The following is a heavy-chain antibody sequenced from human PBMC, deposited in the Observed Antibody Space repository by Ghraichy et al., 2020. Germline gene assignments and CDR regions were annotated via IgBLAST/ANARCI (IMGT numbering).Heavy chain of an antibody. D-gene: IGHD1-14*01. CDR3: ATDVGGSGTFDY. J-gene: IGHJ4*02. Sequence: GGSLRLSCAASGLTFTYSCMSWVRQVPGKGLEWVSPISRDGVNTHYADSVVGRFTISRDTSKNTLSLQMSSLRAEDTAVYYCATDVGGSGTFDYWGQGTLGTVCS. CDR2: ISRDGVNT. V-gene: IGHV3-23*01. CDR1: GLTFTYSC.